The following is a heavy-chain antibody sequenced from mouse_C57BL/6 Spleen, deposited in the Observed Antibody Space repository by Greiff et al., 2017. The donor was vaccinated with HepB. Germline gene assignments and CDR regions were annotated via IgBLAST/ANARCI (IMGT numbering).Heavy chain of an antibody. CDR3: ARDYDYAGNAMDY. CDR1: GYSITSGYY. V-gene: IGHV3-6*01. Sequence: EVQLVESGPGLVKPSQSLSLTCSVTGYSITSGYYWNWIRQFPGNKLEWMGYISYDGSNNYNPSLKNRISITRDTSKNQFFLKLNSVTTEDTATYYCARDYDYAGNAMDYWGQGTSVTVSS. CDR2: ISYDGSN. D-gene: IGHD2-4*01. J-gene: IGHJ4*01.